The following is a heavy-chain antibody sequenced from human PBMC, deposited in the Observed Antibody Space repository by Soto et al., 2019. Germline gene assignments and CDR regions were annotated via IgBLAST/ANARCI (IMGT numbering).Heavy chain of an antibody. CDR3: ARDPNDSSAYYHHYYYGMDV. CDR2: INAGNGNT. CDR1: GYTFTSYG. J-gene: IGHJ6*02. V-gene: IGHV1-3*01. D-gene: IGHD3-22*01. Sequence: GASVKVSCKASGYTFTSYGIHWVRQAPGQRLEWTGWINAGNGNTKYSEKFQGRVTITRDTSASTAYLELSSLRSEDTAVYYCARDPNDSSAYYHHYYYGMDVCGQRTTVTVSS.